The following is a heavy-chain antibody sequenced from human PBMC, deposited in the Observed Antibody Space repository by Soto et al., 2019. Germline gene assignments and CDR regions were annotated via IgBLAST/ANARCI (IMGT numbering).Heavy chain of an antibody. CDR3: AREGRSLLLHYYGMDV. D-gene: IGHD3-22*01. V-gene: IGHV3-48*01. J-gene: IGHJ6*02. CDR1: GFTFSSYS. CDR2: ISSSSSTI. Sequence: EVQLVESGGGLVQPGGSLRLSCAASGFTFSSYSMNWVRQAPGKGLEWVSYISSSSSTIYYADSVKGRFTISRYNAKNSLYLQMNSLRAEDTAVYYCAREGRSLLLHYYGMDVWGQGTTVTVSS.